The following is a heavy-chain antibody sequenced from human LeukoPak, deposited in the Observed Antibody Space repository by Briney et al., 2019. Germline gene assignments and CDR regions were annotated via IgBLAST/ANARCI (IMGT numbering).Heavy chain of an antibody. J-gene: IGHJ6*03. V-gene: IGHV4-61*02. CDR2: IYTSGST. D-gene: IGHD3-3*01. Sequence: PSETLSLTCTVSGGSISSGSYYWSWIRQPAGKGLEWIGRIYTSGSTNYNPSLKSRVTISVDTSKNQFSLKLSSVTAADTAVYYCARNDFWSGSYGPGYYYYYMDVWGKGTTVTVSS. CDR3: ARNDFWSGSYGPGYYYYYMDV. CDR1: GGSISSGSYY.